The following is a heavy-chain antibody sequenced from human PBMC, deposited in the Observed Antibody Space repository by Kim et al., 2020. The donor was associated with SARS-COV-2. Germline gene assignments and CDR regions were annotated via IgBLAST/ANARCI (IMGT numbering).Heavy chain of an antibody. CDR2: INHSGST. V-gene: IGHV4-34*01. Sequence: SETLSLTCAVYGGSFSGYYWSWIRQPPGKGLEWIGEINHSGSTNYNPSLKSRVTISVDTSKNQFSLKLSSVTAADTAVYYCAREGSDAAGWFDPWGQGTLVTVSS. CDR1: GGSFSGYY. D-gene: IGHD6-25*01. CDR3: AREGSDAAGWFDP. J-gene: IGHJ5*02.